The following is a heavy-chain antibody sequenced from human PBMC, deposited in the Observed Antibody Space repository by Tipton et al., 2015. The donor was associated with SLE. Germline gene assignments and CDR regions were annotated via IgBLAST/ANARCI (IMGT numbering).Heavy chain of an antibody. CDR3: AGAWQGYCSGGTCYVLDY. CDR1: GGAISTGSYY. CDR2: IHTSGTT. J-gene: IGHJ4*02. Sequence: TLSLTCTVSGGAISTGSYYWSWIRQPAGKGLEWIGHIHTSGTTNYNPSLKSRVTISRDTSKNQFSLNLSSVTAADTAVYYCAGAWQGYCSGGTCYVLDYWGQGTLVTVSS. V-gene: IGHV4-61*09. D-gene: IGHD2-15*01.